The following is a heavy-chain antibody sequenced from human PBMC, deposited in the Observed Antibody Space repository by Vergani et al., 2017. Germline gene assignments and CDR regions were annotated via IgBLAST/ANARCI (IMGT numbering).Heavy chain of an antibody. Sequence: VQLVESGGGLVKPGGPLRLSCAASLFTFSDFSMSWVRQPPGKGLEWVAVIGSSGPYINYANSVKGRFILSRDNTNNSLFLQLRSLRAEDAAVYYCAGDCTSGGCQDNYGMDVWGQGATVTVSS. CDR1: LFTFSDFS. J-gene: IGHJ6*01. D-gene: IGHD2-8*01. V-gene: IGHV3-21*06. CDR2: IGSSGPYI. CDR3: AGDCTSGGCQDNYGMDV.